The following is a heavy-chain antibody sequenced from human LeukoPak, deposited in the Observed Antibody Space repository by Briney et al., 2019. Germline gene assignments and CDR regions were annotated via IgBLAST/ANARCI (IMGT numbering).Heavy chain of an antibody. D-gene: IGHD4-17*01. CDR3: ARELFSASTT. V-gene: IGHV3-74*01. CDR2: IKSDGSST. J-gene: IGHJ4*02. CDR1: GFIFRFYW. Sequence: GWSVRLSCAASGFIFRFYWLHSLRQAPGKGLVWVSRIKSDGSSTSYADAVKGRFTISRDNAKNTLYLQMNSLRAEDTAVYYCARELFSASTTWGQGTLVTVSS.